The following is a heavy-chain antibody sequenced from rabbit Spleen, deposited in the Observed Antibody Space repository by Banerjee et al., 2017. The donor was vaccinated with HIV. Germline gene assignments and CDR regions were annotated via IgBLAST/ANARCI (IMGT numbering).Heavy chain of an antibody. D-gene: IGHD8-1*01. CDR1: GVSLNDKDV. J-gene: IGHJ6*01. V-gene: IGHV1S45*01. CDR3: ARDTGSSFSSYGMDL. Sequence: EQLEESGGGLVKPEGSLTLTCKASGVSLNDKDVMCWVRQAPGKGLEWIACINAATAKPVYATWAKGRFTISRTSSTTVTLQMTSLTVADTATYFCARDTGSSFSSYGMDLWGQGPSSPS. CDR2: INAATAKP.